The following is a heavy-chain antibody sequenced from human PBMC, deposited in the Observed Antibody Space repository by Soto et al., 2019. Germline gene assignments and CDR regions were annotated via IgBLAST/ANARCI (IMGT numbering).Heavy chain of an antibody. CDR3: ARDRIPTGMDV. Sequence: EVQLVESGGGLVQPGGSLRLSCAASGFTVSSNYMSWVRQAPGKGLEWVSVIYSGGRTDYADSVKGRFTISRDNSKNTLYLQMNILRAEDTAVYYCARDRIPTGMDVWGQGTTVTFSS. J-gene: IGHJ6*02. CDR2: IYSGGRT. V-gene: IGHV3-66*01. CDR1: GFTVSSNY.